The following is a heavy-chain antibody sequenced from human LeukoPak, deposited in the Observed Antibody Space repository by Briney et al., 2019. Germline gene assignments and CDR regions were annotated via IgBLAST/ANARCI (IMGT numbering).Heavy chain of an antibody. Sequence: PSETLSLTCTVSGGSISSSSYYWGWIRQPPGKGLEWIGSIYYSGSTYYNPSLKSRVTISVDTSKNQFSLKLSSVTAAGTAVYYCARQFKVGDWFDPWGQGTLVTVSS. J-gene: IGHJ5*02. CDR1: GGSISSSSYY. V-gene: IGHV4-39*01. D-gene: IGHD2-2*01. CDR2: IYYSGST. CDR3: ARQFKVGDWFDP.